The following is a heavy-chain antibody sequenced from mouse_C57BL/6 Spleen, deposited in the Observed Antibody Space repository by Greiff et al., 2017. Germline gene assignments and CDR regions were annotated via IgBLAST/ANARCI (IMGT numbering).Heavy chain of an antibody. CDR2: INYDGSST. Sequence: EVKLVESEGGLVQPGSSMKLSCTASGFTFSDYYMAWVRQVPEKGLEWVANINYDGSSTYYLDSLKSRFIISRDNAKNILYLQMSSLKSEDTATYYCARDPNYSNGDLYFDVWGTGTTVTVSS. CDR1: GFTFSDYY. V-gene: IGHV5-16*01. CDR3: ARDPNYSNGDLYFDV. J-gene: IGHJ1*03. D-gene: IGHD2-5*01.